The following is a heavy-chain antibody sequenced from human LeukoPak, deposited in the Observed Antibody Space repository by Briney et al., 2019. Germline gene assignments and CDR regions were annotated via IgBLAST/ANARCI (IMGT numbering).Heavy chain of an antibody. CDR1: GGSNSSGGYS. D-gene: IGHD6-13*01. J-gene: IGHJ4*02. V-gene: IGHV4-30-2*01. Sequence: SQTLSLTCAVSGGSNSSGGYSWSWILQPPGKGLEWIGYIYHSGSTYYNPSLKSRVTISVDRSKNQFSLKLSSVTAADTAVYYCARGEGYSSPTFDYWGQGTLVTVSS. CDR3: ARGEGYSSPTFDY. CDR2: IYHSGST.